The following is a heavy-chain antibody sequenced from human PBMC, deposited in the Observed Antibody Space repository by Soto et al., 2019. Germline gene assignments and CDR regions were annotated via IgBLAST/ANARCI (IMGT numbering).Heavy chain of an antibody. D-gene: IGHD6-13*01. Sequence: PGGSLRLSCAASGFTFSSYAMSWVRQAPGKGLEWVSAISGSGGSTYYADSVKGRFTISRDNSKNTLYLQMNSLRAEDTAVYYCAKVFSHDGSWAPGGFDYWGQGTLVTVSS. CDR1: GFTFSSYA. CDR3: AKVFSHDGSWAPGGFDY. J-gene: IGHJ4*02. CDR2: ISGSGGST. V-gene: IGHV3-23*01.